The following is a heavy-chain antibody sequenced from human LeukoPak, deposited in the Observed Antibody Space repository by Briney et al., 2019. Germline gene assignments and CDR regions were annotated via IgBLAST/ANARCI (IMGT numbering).Heavy chain of an antibody. Sequence: ASVKVSCKASGYTFTSYGMSWVRQAPGQGLEWMGWISPYNGDTNYVQNVQGRVTMTTDTSTSTAYMELRSLRSDDTAVYYCARDLGAYDSSGYRFDPWGQGTLVTVSS. D-gene: IGHD3-22*01. J-gene: IGHJ5*02. CDR2: ISPYNGDT. V-gene: IGHV1-18*01. CDR1: GYTFTSYG. CDR3: ARDLGAYDSSGYRFDP.